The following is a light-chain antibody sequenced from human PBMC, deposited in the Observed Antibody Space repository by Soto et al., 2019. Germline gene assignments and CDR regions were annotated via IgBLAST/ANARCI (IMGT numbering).Light chain of an antibody. J-gene: IGKJ1*01. CDR2: ETS. CDR1: QSISSP. Sequence: DLQMTQPPSTLSASEVYRGSITCRPIQSISSPMAWYQQEPGKAPRLLIYETSTLQRGVPSRFSGSESGTEFTLTISSLQPDDFATYYCQQYNGCGSWTFGQGTKVDIK. V-gene: IGKV1-5*03. CDR3: QQYNGCGSWT.